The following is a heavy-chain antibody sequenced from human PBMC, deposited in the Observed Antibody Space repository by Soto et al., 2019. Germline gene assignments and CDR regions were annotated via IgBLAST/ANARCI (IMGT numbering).Heavy chain of an antibody. J-gene: IGHJ4*02. CDR3: ARSRLNGYYFDY. CDR2: ISNDGGDK. CDR1: GFTFSSYG. V-gene: IGHV3-30-3*01. Sequence: PGGSLRLSCADSGFTFSSYGMHWVRQAPGKGLEWAAVISNDGGDKYYADSVKGRFTISRDNAENSLFLQMNSLRAEDTAVYFCARSRLNGYYFDYWGQGIVVTVSS. D-gene: IGHD5-12*01.